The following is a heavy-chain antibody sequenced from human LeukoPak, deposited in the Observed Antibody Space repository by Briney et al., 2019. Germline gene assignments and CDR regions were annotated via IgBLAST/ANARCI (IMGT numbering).Heavy chain of an antibody. CDR2: ISGSGGST. D-gene: IGHD2-2*01. CDR3: ARRRLGYCSSTSCPFDY. V-gene: IGHV3-23*01. J-gene: IGHJ4*02. CDR1: GFTFSSYA. Sequence: GGSLRLSCAASGFTFSSYAMSWVRQAPGKGLEWVSAISGSGGSTYYADSVKGRFTISRDNSKNTLYLQMNSLRAEDTAVYYCARRRLGYCSSTSCPFDYWGQGTLVTVSS.